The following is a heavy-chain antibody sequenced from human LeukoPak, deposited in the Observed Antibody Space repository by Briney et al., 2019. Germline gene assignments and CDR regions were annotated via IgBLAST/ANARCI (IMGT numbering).Heavy chain of an antibody. CDR2: ISGSGGST. CDR1: GFTFSSYA. V-gene: IGHV3-23*01. J-gene: IGHJ4*02. Sequence: GGSLRLSCAASGFTFSSYAMSWVRQAPGKGLEGVSAISGSGGSTYYADSVKGRFTISRDNSKNTLYLQMNNLRAEDTAVYYCAKNPGIAAAASRTFDYWGQGTLVTVSS. D-gene: IGHD6-13*01. CDR3: AKNPGIAAAASRTFDY.